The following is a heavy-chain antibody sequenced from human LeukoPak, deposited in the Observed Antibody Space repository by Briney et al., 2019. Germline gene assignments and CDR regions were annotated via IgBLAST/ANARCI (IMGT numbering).Heavy chain of an antibody. J-gene: IGHJ4*02. D-gene: IGHD5-18*01. CDR2: ISYDGSNK. CDR3: AKDYSYGHYYFDY. CDR1: GFTFSSYG. V-gene: IGHV3-30*18. Sequence: PGGSLRLSCAASGFTFSSYGMHWVRQAPGKGLEWVAVISYDGSNKYYADSVKGRFTISRDNSKNTLYLQMNSLRAKDTAVYYCAKDYSYGHYYFDYWGQGTLVTVSS.